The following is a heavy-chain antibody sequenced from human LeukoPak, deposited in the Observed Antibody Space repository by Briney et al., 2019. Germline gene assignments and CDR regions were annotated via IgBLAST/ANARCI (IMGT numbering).Heavy chain of an antibody. D-gene: IGHD6-19*01. V-gene: IGHV3-21*01. Sequence: PGGSLRLSCAASGFTFSSYSMNWVRQAPGKGLEWVSSISSSSSYIYYADSVKGRFTISGDNAKNSLYLQMNSLRAEDTAVYYCARGIAVAGTEAFDIWGQGTMVTVSS. CDR1: GFTFSSYS. CDR2: ISSSSSYI. CDR3: ARGIAVAGTEAFDI. J-gene: IGHJ3*02.